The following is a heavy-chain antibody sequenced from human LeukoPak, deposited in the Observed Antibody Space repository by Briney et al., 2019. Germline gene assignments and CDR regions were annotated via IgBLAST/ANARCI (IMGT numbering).Heavy chain of an antibody. CDR2: TSFDGGNK. D-gene: IGHD6-13*01. Sequence: GGSLRLSCAASGLTFSSFGMHWVRQAPGKGLEWVAVTSFDGGNKHYADSVKGRFTISRDNSKNTLYLQMNSLRAEDTAVYYCTTIAAAVFSPLSRYFQHWGQGTLVTVSS. J-gene: IGHJ1*01. CDR1: GLTFSSFG. CDR3: TTIAAAVFSPLSRYFQH. V-gene: IGHV3-30*03.